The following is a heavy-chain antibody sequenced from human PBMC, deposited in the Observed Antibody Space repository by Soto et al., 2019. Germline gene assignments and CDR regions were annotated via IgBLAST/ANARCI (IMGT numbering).Heavy chain of an antibody. J-gene: IGHJ5*02. CDR2: IYYSGST. Sequence: PSETLSLTCTVSGGSISSGGYYWSWIRQHPGKGLEWIGYIYYSGSTYYNPSLKSRVTISVDTSKNQFSLKLSSVTAADTAVYYCARDANSSGWYVWFDPSGQGTLVTVPS. CDR1: GGSISSGGYY. D-gene: IGHD6-19*01. V-gene: IGHV4-31*03. CDR3: ARDANSSGWYVWFDP.